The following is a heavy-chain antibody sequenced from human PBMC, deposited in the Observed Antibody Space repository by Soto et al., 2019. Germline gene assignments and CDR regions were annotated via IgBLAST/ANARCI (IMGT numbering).Heavy chain of an antibody. Sequence: SETLSLTCSVSGASISSGDHFWNWIRQPPGKGLEWIGNIHYSGRTDYNPSLKSRLTMSVDTSKNQFSLKLSSVTAADTAVYFCAGGRHSIWGTYRSGWFYXWGQGNLVTVSX. CDR1: GASISSGDHF. J-gene: IGHJ5*02. D-gene: IGHD3-16*02. CDR3: AGGRHSIWGTYRSGWFYX. V-gene: IGHV4-30-4*01. CDR2: IHYSGRT.